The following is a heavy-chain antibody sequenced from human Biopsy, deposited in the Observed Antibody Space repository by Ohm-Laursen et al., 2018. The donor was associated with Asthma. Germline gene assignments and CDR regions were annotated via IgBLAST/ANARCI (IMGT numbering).Heavy chain of an antibody. CDR3: ASECTVATCPLAY. CDR2: ISSSGGTI. V-gene: IGHV3-11*01. J-gene: IGHJ4*02. CDR1: GFTFSDYY. Sequence: SLRLSCAASGFTFSDYYMSWIRQAPGRGLEWVSCISSSGGTIYYADSVKGRFTISRDNAQNSLFLQMTSLGAEDTAVYYCASECTVATCPLAYWGRGALVTVSS. D-gene: IGHD2-8*02.